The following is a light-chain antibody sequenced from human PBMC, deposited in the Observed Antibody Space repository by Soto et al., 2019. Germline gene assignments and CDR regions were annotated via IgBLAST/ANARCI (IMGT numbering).Light chain of an antibody. V-gene: IGLV2-14*01. J-gene: IGLJ3*02. Sequence: QSVLTQPASVSGSPGQSITISCTGTSSDVGGYNYVSWYQQHPGKAPKLMIYEVSNRPSGVSDRFSASKSANTASLTISGLQAEDEADYYCSSYTSSRTWVFGGGTQLTVL. CDR2: EVS. CDR1: SSDVGGYNY. CDR3: SSYTSSRTWV.